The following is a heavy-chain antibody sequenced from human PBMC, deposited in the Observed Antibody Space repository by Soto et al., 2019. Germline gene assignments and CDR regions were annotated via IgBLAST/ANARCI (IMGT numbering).Heavy chain of an antibody. V-gene: IGHV3-30-3*01. J-gene: IGHJ4*02. Sequence: GGSLRLSCAASGFTFSSYAMHWVRQAPGKGLEWVAVISYDGSNKYYADSVKGRFTISRDNSKNTLYLQMNSLRAEDTAVYYCARDFSSTMIVGSLSTLDYWGQGTLVTVSS. D-gene: IGHD3-22*01. CDR1: GFTFSSYA. CDR3: ARDFSSTMIVGSLSTLDY. CDR2: ISYDGSNK.